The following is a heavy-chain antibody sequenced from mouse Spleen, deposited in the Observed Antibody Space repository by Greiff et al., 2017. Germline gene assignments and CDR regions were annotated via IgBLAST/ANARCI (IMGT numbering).Heavy chain of an antibody. V-gene: IGHV1-64*01. CDR3: TRRGQLGLPRYFDD. CDR1: GYTFTSYW. D-gene: IGHD4-1*02. Sequence: QVQLQQPGAELVKPGASVKLSCKASGYTFTSYWMHWVKQRPGQGLEWIGMIHPNGGSTNYNEKFKSKATLTVDKSSSTAYMQLSSLTSEDSAVYYCTRRGQLGLPRYFDDWGTGTTVTVSS. CDR2: IHPNGGST. J-gene: IGHJ1*03.